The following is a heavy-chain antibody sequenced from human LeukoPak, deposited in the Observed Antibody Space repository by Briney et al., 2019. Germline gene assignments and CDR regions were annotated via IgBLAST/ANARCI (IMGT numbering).Heavy chain of an antibody. CDR3: AREGTYYDVLTGYSRGWFDP. CDR2: ISGNGDRT. CDR1: GFTFSSFA. V-gene: IGHV3-64*01. J-gene: IGHJ5*02. D-gene: IGHD3-9*01. Sequence: GGSLRLSCAASGFTFSSFAMHWVRQAPGKGLEYISAISGNGDRTYYGNSVKGRFIISRDNSKNTLYLQMGSLRPEDMAVYYCAREGTYYDVLTGYSRGWFDPWGQGTLVTVSS.